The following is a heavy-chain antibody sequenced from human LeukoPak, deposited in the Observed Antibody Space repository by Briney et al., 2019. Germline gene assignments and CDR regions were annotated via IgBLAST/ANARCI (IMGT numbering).Heavy chain of an antibody. CDR2: MNLKSGNT. V-gene: IGHV1-8*01. D-gene: IGHD2-2*02. CDR3: ARGARYCSSTSCYTNYYYYGMDV. J-gene: IGHJ6*02. CDR1: GYTFTSYD. Sequence: ASVMVSCKASGYTFTSYDINWVRQAAEQGLDRMVWMNLKSGNTDYAHKFQGRVTMTRNTSISTAYMELSSLRSEDTAVYYCARGARYCSSTSCYTNYYYYGMDVWGQGTTVTVSS.